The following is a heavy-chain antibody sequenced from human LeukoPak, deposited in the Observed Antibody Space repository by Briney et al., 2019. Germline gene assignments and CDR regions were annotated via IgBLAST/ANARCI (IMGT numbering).Heavy chain of an antibody. CDR2: IYHSGST. Sequence: PSETLSLTCAVSGGSISSGGYSWSWIRQPPGKGLEWIGYIYHSGSTYYNPSLKSRVTISVDRSKNQFSLKLSSVTAADTAVYCCARVTTYYYDSSGYSPHFDYWGQGTLVTVSS. D-gene: IGHD3-22*01. J-gene: IGHJ4*02. CDR1: GGSISSGGYS. CDR3: ARVTTYYYDSSGYSPHFDY. V-gene: IGHV4-30-2*01.